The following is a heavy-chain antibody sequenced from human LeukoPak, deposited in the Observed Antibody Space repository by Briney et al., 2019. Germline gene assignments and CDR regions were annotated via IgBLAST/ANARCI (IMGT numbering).Heavy chain of an antibody. CDR1: GFTFSRHG. J-gene: IGHJ4*02. V-gene: IGHV3-23*01. CDR3: AKDRGYYDSSGYWPNPFDY. D-gene: IGHD3-22*01. Sequence: PGGTLRLSCAASGFTFSRHGMNWVRQAPGKGLEWVSGISGSGDTTYYADSVKGRFTISRDNSKNTVYLQMNSLRAEDTAVYYCAKDRGYYDSSGYWPNPFDYWGQGTLVTVTS. CDR2: ISGSGDTT.